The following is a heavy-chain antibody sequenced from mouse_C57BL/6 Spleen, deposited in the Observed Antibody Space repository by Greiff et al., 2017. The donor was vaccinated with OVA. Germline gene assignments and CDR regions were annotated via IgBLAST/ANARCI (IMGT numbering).Heavy chain of an antibody. J-gene: IGHJ4*01. D-gene: IGHD2-5*01. CDR1: GYAFSSSW. CDR3: ARGGYYSNDYAMDY. V-gene: IGHV1-82*01. CDR2: IYPGDGDT. Sequence: VQLQQSGPELVKPGASVKISCKASGYAFSSSWMNWVKQRPGKGLEWIGRIYPGDGDTNYNGTFKGKATLTADKSSSTAYMQLSSLTSEDSAVYFCARGGYYSNDYAMDYWGQGTSVTVSS.